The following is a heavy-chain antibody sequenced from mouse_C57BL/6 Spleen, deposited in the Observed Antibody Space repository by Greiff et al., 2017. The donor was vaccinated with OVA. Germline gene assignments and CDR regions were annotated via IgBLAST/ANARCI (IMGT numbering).Heavy chain of an antibody. V-gene: IGHV1-50*01. CDR2: IDPSDSYT. J-gene: IGHJ1*03. D-gene: IGHD1-1*01. CDR3: ARRFITTVVATRYLDV. CDR1: GYTFTSYW. Sequence: QVQLQQPGAELVKPGASVKLSCKASGYTFTSYWMQWVKQRPGQGLEWIGEIDPSDSYTNYNQKFKGKATLTVDPSSSTAYMQLSSLTSEDSAVYYCARRFITTVVATRYLDVWGKGTTVTVSS.